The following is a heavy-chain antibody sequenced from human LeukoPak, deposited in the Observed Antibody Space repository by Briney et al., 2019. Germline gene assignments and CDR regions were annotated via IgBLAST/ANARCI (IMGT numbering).Heavy chain of an antibody. Sequence: ASVKVSCKASGSTFTGYYMHWDRLAPGQGLELMGWINPNSGGTNYAQKFQGGVTRTRDTSISTAYMELSRLRSDDTAVYYCARVMRGPRVRFYYWGQGTLVTVSS. V-gene: IGHV1-2*02. CDR1: GSTFTGYY. J-gene: IGHJ4*02. D-gene: IGHD3-16*01. CDR3: ARVMRGPRVRFYY. CDR2: INPNSGGT.